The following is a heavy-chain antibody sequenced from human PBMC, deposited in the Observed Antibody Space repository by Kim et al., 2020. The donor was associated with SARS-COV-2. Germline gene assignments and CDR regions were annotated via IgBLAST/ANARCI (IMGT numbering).Heavy chain of an antibody. J-gene: IGHJ4*02. Sequence: NKHYAESVTGRFPITRDNSKNTLYLQMNSLRAEDTAVYYCARSTVVTPVDYWGQGTLVTVSS. V-gene: IGHV3-33*01. CDR2: NK. D-gene: IGHD2-15*01. CDR3: ARSTVVTPVDY.